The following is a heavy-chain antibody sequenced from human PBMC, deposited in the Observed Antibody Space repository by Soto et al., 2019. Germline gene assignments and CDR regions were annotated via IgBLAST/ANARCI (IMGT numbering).Heavy chain of an antibody. J-gene: IGHJ6*02. V-gene: IGHV4-59*11. CDR3: AILMPPQSVSYERIYYYYGMDV. CDR2: IYYSGII. CDR1: GGSISSQY. Sequence: PSETLSLTGTVSGGSISSQYCSWIRQPPWMGPEWIGYIYYSGIINYNPSLKSRVTISVDTPKNQFSLKLSSVTAADTAVYYCAILMPPQSVSYERIYYYYGMDVLGQRTTVTVSS. D-gene: IGHD1-26*01.